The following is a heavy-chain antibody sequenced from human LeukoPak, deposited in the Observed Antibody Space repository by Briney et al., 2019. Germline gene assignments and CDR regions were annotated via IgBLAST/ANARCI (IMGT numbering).Heavy chain of an antibody. Sequence: SETLSLTCTVSGDSLSSHYWSWIRQPPGKGLEWIRYIYGSGSTHYDPSLRSRVTISEDTSKNQFSLKPTSVTAADTAVYYCARNVGWYSHDSWGQGTLVTVSS. J-gene: IGHJ4*02. D-gene: IGHD6-19*01. CDR2: IYGSGST. CDR3: ARNVGWYSHDS. V-gene: IGHV4-59*08. CDR1: GDSLSSHY.